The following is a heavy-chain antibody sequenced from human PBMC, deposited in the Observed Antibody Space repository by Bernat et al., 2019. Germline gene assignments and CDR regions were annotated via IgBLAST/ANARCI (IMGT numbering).Heavy chain of an antibody. CDR2: ISAYNVNT. D-gene: IGHD1-26*01. Sequence: QVQLVQSGAVLKKPWASVKVSCNASCYTFTSYGIIWVRQAPGQGLEWIGWISAYNVNTNYAQKLQGRVTMTTEPSTSTAYMELRSLSSDDTAVYYCARGSSYSGIYFDYGGQGTLVTVSS. V-gene: IGHV1-18*01. J-gene: IGHJ4*02. CDR3: ARGSSYSGIYFDY. CDR1: CYTFTSYG.